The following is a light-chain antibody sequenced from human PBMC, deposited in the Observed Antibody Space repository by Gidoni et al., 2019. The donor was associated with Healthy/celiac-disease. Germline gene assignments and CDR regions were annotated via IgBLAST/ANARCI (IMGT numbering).Light chain of an antibody. V-gene: IGKV4-1*01. CDR2: GSS. CDR3: QQYYSPLT. J-gene: IGKJ4*01. Sequence: DIVMTQTPDSLAVSLCERATINRKSSQSVLYHPNNKNYLAWYQQKPGQPPKLLIYGSSTRESGVADRCSGSGSGTDSTLTISRVQAEDVAVYYCQQYYSPLTFXGXTKVEIK. CDR1: QSVLYHPNNKNY.